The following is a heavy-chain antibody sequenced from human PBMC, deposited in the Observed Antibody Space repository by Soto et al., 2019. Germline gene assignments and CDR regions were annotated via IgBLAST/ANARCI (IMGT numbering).Heavy chain of an antibody. CDR2: ISFSGDNT. CDR3: AQRFTLLGMNKLTPDAAY. CDR1: GFTFSNHA. Sequence: EVHLLESGGGLVQPGGSLRLSCAASGFTFSNHAMSWVRQTPGEGLEWVSGISFSGDNTYYADSVRGRFTVSRDNSKSTLHLHMNSLRAANPAVYYCAQRFTLLGMNKLTPDAAYWGQGTLVTVSS. D-gene: IGHD3-16*01. V-gene: IGHV3-23*01. J-gene: IGHJ4*02.